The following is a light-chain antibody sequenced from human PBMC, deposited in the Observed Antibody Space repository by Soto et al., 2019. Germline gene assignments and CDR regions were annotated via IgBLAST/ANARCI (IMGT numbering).Light chain of an antibody. Sequence: QSALTQPASVSGSPGQSITISCTGTSSDVGGYNYVSWYQQHPGKAPKLMIYDVSERPSGVSDPFSASKSGNTASLIISGLQAEDEADYYCSSFTSDSSHYVFGSGTKLTVL. V-gene: IGLV2-14*01. CDR1: SSDVGGYNY. CDR3: SSFTSDSSHYV. CDR2: DVS. J-gene: IGLJ1*01.